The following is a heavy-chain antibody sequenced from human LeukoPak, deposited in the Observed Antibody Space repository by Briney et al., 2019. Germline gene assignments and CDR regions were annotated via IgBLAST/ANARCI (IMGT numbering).Heavy chain of an antibody. CDR2: ISSSSSYI. V-gene: IGHV3-21*01. D-gene: IGHD3-3*01. CDR3: AREIAADFWSGYPDY. Sequence: GGSLRLSCAASGFTFSSYSMNWVRQAPGKGLEWVSSISSSSSYIYYAESVKGRFTISRDNAKNSLYLQMNSLRAEDTAVYYCAREIAADFWSGYPDYWGQGTLVTVSS. J-gene: IGHJ4*02. CDR1: GFTFSSYS.